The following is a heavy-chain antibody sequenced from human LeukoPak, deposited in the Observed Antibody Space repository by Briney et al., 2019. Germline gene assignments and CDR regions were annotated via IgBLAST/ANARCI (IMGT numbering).Heavy chain of an antibody. J-gene: IGHJ3*02. Sequence: TSETLSLTCAVYGGSFSGYYWSWIRQPPGKGLEWIGEINHSGSTNYNPSLKSRVTISVDTSKNQFSLKLSSVTAADTAVYYCARDAGITDAFDIWGQGTMVTVSS. CDR1: GGSFSGYY. V-gene: IGHV4-34*01. D-gene: IGHD1-14*01. CDR2: INHSGST. CDR3: ARDAGITDAFDI.